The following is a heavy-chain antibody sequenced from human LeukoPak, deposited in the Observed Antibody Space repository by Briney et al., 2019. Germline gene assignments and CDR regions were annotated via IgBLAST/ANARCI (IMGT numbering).Heavy chain of an antibody. D-gene: IGHD2-2*01. J-gene: IGHJ6*03. CDR1: GFTVSSNY. Sequence: GGSLRLSCAASGFTVSSNYMSWVRQAPGKGLGWVSVIYSGGSTYYADSVKGRFTISRDNSKNTLYLQMNSLRAEDTAVYYCARDSADCSSTSCSWYYYYMDVWGKGTTVTVSS. CDR3: ARDSADCSSTSCSWYYYYMDV. V-gene: IGHV3-66*02. CDR2: IYSGGST.